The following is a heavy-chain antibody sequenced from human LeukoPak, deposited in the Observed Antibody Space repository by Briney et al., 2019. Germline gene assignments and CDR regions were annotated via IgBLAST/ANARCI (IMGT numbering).Heavy chain of an antibody. D-gene: IGHD2-21*01. CDR1: GLTFDEYA. Sequence: GGSLRLSCAASGLTFDEYAMHWVRQAPGKGLQWVSGISWESGGIGYAGSVKGRFTSSRDNAKNSLYLQMNSPRAEDTAFYYCAKDTRLDSYYNMDVWGRGTTVTVSS. J-gene: IGHJ6*03. V-gene: IGHV3-9*01. CDR3: AKDTRLDSYYNMDV. CDR2: ISWESGGI.